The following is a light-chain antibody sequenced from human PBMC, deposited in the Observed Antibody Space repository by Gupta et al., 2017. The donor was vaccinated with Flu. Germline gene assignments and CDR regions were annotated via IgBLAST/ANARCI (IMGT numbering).Light chain of an antibody. Sequence: EIVLTQSQDTLTLSPGDSATLSCRASQSLSSDNIAWYQQRPGQPPRVLIFYTSTRATGSPDRFSASGSGTDFTLTISRLEPEDFATYYCQHYDSSPFTFGGGTTVEIK. CDR1: QSLSSDN. CDR3: QHYDSSPFT. CDR2: YTS. V-gene: IGKV3-20*01. J-gene: IGKJ4*01.